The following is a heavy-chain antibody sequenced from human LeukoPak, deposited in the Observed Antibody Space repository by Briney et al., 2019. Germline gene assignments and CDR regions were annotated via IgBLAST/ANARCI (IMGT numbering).Heavy chain of an antibody. V-gene: IGHV3-53*05. Sequence: GGSLRLSCAASGFTVSSNYMSWVRQAPGKGLEWVSVIYSGGSTYYADSVKGRFTISRDNAKNSLYLQMNSLRAEDTALYYCAKGLGQWLALDYWGQGTLVTVSS. CDR3: AKGLGQWLALDY. D-gene: IGHD6-19*01. CDR2: IYSGGST. J-gene: IGHJ4*02. CDR1: GFTVSSNY.